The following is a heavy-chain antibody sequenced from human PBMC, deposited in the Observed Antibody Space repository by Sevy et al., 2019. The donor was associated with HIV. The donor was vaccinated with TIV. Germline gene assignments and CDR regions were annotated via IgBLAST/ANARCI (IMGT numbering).Heavy chain of an antibody. CDR3: ARDLLRLTFGGVIAGMDV. CDR1: GYTFTDYY. D-gene: IGHD3-16*02. CDR2: INPYSGDT. J-gene: IGHJ6*02. Sequence: ASVKVSCKTSGYTFTDYYIHWVRQAPGQGLEWMGRINPYSGDTDFAQTFQGRVTMTRDTSISTAYMDLSSLSSDDTAVYYCARDLLRLTFGGVIAGMDVWGQGTTVTVSS. V-gene: IGHV1-2*06.